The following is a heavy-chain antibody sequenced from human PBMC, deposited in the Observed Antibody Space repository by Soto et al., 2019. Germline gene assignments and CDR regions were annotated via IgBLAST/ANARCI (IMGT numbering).Heavy chain of an antibody. D-gene: IGHD2-15*01. CDR2: IYDSGSA. CDR3: AREVPVVVAAIGWFDP. V-gene: IGHV4-31*03. J-gene: IGHJ5*02. Sequence: KASETLSLTCNVSGASISSGGFYWSWIRQHPGKGLEWIGYIYDSGSAKYNPSLRSRVTISVDMSKNQFSLKLSSVTAADTAVYYCAREVPVVVAAIGWFDPWGQGTLVTVSS. CDR1: GASISSGGFY.